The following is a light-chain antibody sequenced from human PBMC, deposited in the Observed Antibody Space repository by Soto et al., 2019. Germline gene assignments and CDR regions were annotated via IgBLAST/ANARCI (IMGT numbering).Light chain of an antibody. V-gene: IGKV3-15*01. J-gene: IGKJ5*01. Sequence: EVVMTQSPATLSVSPGERATLSCRASESVSRNLACYQHKPGQAPRLLIYDAFTRATGIPDRFSGGGSGTEFTLTISSLQSEDFVVYYCQQYNSWPPITFGQGTRLE. CDR1: ESVSRN. CDR3: QQYNSWPPIT. CDR2: DAF.